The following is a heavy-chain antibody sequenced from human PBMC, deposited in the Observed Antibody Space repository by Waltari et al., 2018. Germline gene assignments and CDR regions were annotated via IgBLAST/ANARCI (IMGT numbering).Heavy chain of an antibody. J-gene: IGHJ3*02. V-gene: IGHV4-38-2*01. CDR1: GYSISSGYY. CDR3: ASGYYDTGPPDAFDI. D-gene: IGHD3-22*01. Sequence: QVQLQESGPGLVKPSETLSLTCAVSGYSISSGYYWGWIRQPPGKGLEWIGSIYHSRSTYYNPSLKSRVTISVDTSKNQFSLKLSSVTAADTAVYYCASGYYDTGPPDAFDIWGQGTMVTVSS. CDR2: IYHSRST.